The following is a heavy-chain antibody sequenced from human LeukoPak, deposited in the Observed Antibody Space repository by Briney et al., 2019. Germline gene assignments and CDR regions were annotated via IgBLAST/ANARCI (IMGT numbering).Heavy chain of an antibody. D-gene: IGHD6-6*01. Sequence: SETLSLTCTVSGGSISSYYWSWIRQPAGKGLEWIGRIYTSGSTNYNPSLKSRVTMSVDTSKNQFSLKLSSVTAADTAVHYCAREYSSSSGAYYFDSWGQGTLVTVSS. V-gene: IGHV4-4*07. CDR2: IYTSGST. CDR3: AREYSSSSGAYYFDS. CDR1: GGSISSYY. J-gene: IGHJ4*02.